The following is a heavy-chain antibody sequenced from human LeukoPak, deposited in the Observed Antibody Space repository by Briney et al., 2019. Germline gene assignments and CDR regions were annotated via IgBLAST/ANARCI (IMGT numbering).Heavy chain of an antibody. Sequence: SETLSLTCTVSGGSISSSGYYWGWIRQTPGKGLEWIGSIYNGESTYYNPSLRSRITISVDTSKNQFSLRLTSVTAADTAIYYCMREDSGSYYSDYWGREPWSPSPQ. D-gene: IGHD1-26*01. V-gene: IGHV4-39*07. CDR2: IYNGEST. CDR3: MREDSGSYYSDY. CDR1: GGSISSSGYY. J-gene: IGHJ4*02.